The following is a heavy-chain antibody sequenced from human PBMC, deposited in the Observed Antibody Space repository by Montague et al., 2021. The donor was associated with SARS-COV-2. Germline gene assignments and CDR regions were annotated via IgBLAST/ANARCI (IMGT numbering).Heavy chain of an antibody. CDR2: INQGGAP. CDR3: ARGRPVQGSFRHFDSISSGALDI. Sequence: SETLSLTRAVSRGSLSNYYWTWIRQSPGKGLEWIGEINQGGAPNXTPSLKSRVTISLDTSKKQISLNLNSVTVADTAVFFCARGRPVQGSFRHFDSISSGALDIWAQGSLVIVSS. J-gene: IGHJ3*02. D-gene: IGHD3-9*01. V-gene: IGHV4-34*01. CDR1: RGSLSNYY.